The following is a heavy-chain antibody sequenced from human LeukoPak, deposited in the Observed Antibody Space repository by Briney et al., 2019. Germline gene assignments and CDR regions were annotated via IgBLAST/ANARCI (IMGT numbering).Heavy chain of an antibody. J-gene: IGHJ3*02. CDR3: ARDTNLRDSFDI. V-gene: IGHV4-61*01. CDR1: GGSISISSYY. CDR2: VFYSGKT. D-gene: IGHD2-8*01. Sequence: SETLTLTCTVSGGSISISSYYWSWIRQSPGKGLEWIGYVFYSGKTDYSPSLRSRVSMSVDTSKNQFSLKVTSVTAADTAVYYCARDTNLRDSFDIWGQGTMVTVSS.